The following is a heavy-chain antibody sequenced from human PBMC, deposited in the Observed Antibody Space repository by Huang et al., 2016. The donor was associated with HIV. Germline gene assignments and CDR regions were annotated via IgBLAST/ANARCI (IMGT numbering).Heavy chain of an antibody. CDR3: ARATYYDARSWFFGL. CDR1: GGSISGHY. CDR2: INDNGYT. J-gene: IGHJ2*01. D-gene: IGHD3-16*01. Sequence: QVQLQQWDAGVLKPSETLSLTCAVRGGSISGHYWSWIRQIPGKGLEWIGEINDNGYTHYNPSLKNLRSISGQTSRNPFSLKMTSVTAADTALYFCARATYYDARSWFFGLWGRGTLVTV. V-gene: IGHV4-34*01.